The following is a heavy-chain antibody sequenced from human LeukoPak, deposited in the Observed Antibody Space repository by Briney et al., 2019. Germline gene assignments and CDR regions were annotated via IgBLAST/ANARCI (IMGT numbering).Heavy chain of an antibody. CDR3: AKDINYGSGSYCSDY. CDR1: GGSFSGYY. V-gene: IGHV4-34*01. Sequence: SETLSLTCAVYGGSFSGYYWSWIRQPPGKGLEWIGEINHSGSTNYNPSLKSRVTISVDTSKNQFSLKLSSVTAADTALYYCAKDINYGSGSYCSDYWGQGTLDTVSS. CDR2: INHSGST. D-gene: IGHD3-10*01. J-gene: IGHJ4*02.